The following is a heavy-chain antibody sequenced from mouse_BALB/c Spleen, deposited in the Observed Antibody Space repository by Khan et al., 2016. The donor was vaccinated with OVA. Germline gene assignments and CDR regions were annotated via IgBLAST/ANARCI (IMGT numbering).Heavy chain of an antibody. D-gene: IGHD4-1*01. Sequence: QIQLVQSGAELARPGASVKMSCKASGYTFTSYTINWVKQRPGQGLEWIGYINPNSDYNNYNQKFKDKATLTAAKSPSTAYMQMSSLTSEDSAVYYCAISYTGYAMDYWGQGTSVTVSA. J-gene: IGHJ4*01. CDR2: INPNSDYN. CDR3: AISYTGYAMDY. CDR1: GYTFTSYT. V-gene: IGHV1-4*01.